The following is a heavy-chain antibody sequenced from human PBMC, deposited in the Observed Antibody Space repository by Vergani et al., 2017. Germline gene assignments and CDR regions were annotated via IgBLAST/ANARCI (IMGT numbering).Heavy chain of an antibody. CDR3: ARDKWFLRGCFDP. CDR1: GGSMTSSYC. J-gene: IGHJ5*02. V-gene: IGHV4-4*02. D-gene: IGHD3-22*01. CDR2: IYHTGST. Sequence: QVQLQESGPGLVKPSGTLSLTCDVSGGSMTSSYCWSWVRQPPGKGLEWIGEIYHTGSTNYNPSLKSRVTISIDNSKNLFSLNLSSVTAADTAVYYCARDKWFLRGCFDPWGQGTLVTVSS.